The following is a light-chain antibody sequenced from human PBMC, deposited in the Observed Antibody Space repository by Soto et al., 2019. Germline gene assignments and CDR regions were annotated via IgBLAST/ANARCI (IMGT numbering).Light chain of an antibody. CDR2: SND. CDR3: AAWDDSLKAVV. V-gene: IGLV1-44*01. Sequence: QSVLTQPPSASGTPGQRVTISCSGSSSNIGSNTVNWYQQLPGMAPKLLIYSNDQRPSGVPDRFSGSKSGTSASLAISGLQSEDETDYYCAAWDDSLKAVVFGGGTKLT. J-gene: IGLJ2*01. CDR1: SSNIGSNT.